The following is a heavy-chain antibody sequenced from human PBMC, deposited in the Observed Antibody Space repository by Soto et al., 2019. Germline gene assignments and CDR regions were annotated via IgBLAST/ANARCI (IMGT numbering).Heavy chain of an antibody. CDR1: GYSFTSYW. Sequence: GESLKISCKGSGYSFTSYWIGWVRQMPGKGLEWMGIIYPGDSDTRYSPSFQGQVTISADKSISTAYLQWSSLRVSDTAMYYCARGITYYYDSSGSLNDAFDIWGQGTMVTVSS. CDR3: ARGITYYYDSSGSLNDAFDI. D-gene: IGHD3-22*01. V-gene: IGHV5-51*01. CDR2: IYPGDSDT. J-gene: IGHJ3*02.